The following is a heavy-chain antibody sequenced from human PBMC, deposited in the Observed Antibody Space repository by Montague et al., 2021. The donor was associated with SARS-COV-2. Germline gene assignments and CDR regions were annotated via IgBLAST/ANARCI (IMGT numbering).Heavy chain of an antibody. Sequence: SETLSLTCTVSGDSISGDYWSWIRQPPGLGLEWIGYMFRSGATNYNHPLKRRVIISLDTSKSQFSLRLRSVAAADTAIYYCARTSRGARYFYGVDVWGQGTTVTVSS. CDR3: ARTSRGARYFYGVDV. CDR2: MFRSGAT. CDR1: GDSISGDY. D-gene: IGHD3-10*01. V-gene: IGHV4-59*01. J-gene: IGHJ6*02.